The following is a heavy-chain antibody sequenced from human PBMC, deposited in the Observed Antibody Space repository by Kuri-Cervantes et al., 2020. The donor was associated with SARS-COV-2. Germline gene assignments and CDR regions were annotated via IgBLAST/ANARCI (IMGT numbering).Heavy chain of an antibody. CDR1: GFTFSSYW. CDR3: ARDQVVPAALPTDAFDI. J-gene: IGHJ3*02. D-gene: IGHD2-2*02. CDR2: IKQDGSEK. Sequence: GESLKISCAASGFTFSSYWMSWVRQAPGKGLEWVANIKQDGSEKYYVDSVKGRFTISRDNAKNSLYLQMNSLRAEDTAVYYCARDQVVPAALPTDAFDIWGQGTMVTVSS. V-gene: IGHV3-7*05.